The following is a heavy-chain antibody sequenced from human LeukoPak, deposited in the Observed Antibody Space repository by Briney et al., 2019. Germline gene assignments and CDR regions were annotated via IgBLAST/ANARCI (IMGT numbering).Heavy chain of an antibody. CDR3: ARIPTTRGYYYYYNMDV. Sequence: SETLSLTCTVSGGSISSYYWSWIRQPPGKGLEWIGYIYTSGSTNYNPSLKSRVTISVDTSKNQFTLKLSSVTAADTAVYYCARIPTTRGYYYYYNMDVWGKGTTVTVSS. J-gene: IGHJ6*03. D-gene: IGHD1/OR15-1a*01. CDR2: IYTSGST. V-gene: IGHV4-4*09. CDR1: GGSISSYY.